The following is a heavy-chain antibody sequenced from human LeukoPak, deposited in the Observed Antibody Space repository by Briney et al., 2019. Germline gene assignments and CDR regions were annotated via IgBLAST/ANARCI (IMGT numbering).Heavy chain of an antibody. CDR3: ARESDYGDYDYYYYYYYMDV. CDR1: GGSFNGYY. Sequence: SETLSLTCAVYGGSFNGYYWSWIRQPPGKGLEWIGEINHSGSTNYSPSLKSRVTLSVDTSKNQFSLRLSSVTAADTAVYYCARESDYGDYDYYYYYYYMDVWGKGTTVTISS. D-gene: IGHD4-17*01. CDR2: INHSGST. J-gene: IGHJ6*03. V-gene: IGHV4-34*01.